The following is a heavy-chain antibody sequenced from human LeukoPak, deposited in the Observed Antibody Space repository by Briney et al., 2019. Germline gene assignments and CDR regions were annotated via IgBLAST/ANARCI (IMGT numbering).Heavy chain of an antibody. CDR3: ARAPSSSSWFDP. CDR1: GYTFTSYG. CDR2: ISAYNGNT. J-gene: IGHJ5*02. D-gene: IGHD6-6*01. V-gene: IGHV1-18*01. Sequence: ASVKVSCKASGYTFTSYGISWVRQAPGQGLEWMGWISAYNGNTNYAQKLQGRVTMTTDTSTSTVYMELSSLRSEDTAVYYCARAPSSSSWFDPWGQGTLVTVSS.